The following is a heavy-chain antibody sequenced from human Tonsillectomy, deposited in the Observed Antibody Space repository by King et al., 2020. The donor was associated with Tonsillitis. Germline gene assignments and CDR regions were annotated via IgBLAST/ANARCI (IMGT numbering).Heavy chain of an antibody. Sequence: VQLVESGGGLVQPDWSLRLSCAASGFTFDDYAMHWVRLAPGKGLEWVSGISWNSGRINYADSVKGRFTISRDNAKNSLYLQMSSLRAEDTAFYYCAKDLGGSGNYPAYYFDYWGQGTLVTVSS. J-gene: IGHJ4*02. CDR2: ISWNSGRI. V-gene: IGHV3-9*01. CDR3: AKDLGGSGNYPAYYFDY. CDR1: GFTFDDYA. D-gene: IGHD1-26*01.